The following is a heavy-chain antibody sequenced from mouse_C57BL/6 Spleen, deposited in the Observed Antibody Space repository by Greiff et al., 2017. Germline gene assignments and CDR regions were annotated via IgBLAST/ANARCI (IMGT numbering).Heavy chain of an antibody. V-gene: IGHV1-26*01. Sequence: VQLQQSGPELVKPGASVKISCKASGYTFTDYYMNWVKQSPGKSLEWIGDINPNNGGTSYNQKFKGKATLTVDKSSSTAYMELRSLTSEDSAVYYCARSEYYGSSNSYYAMDYWGQGTSVTVSS. CDR3: ARSEYYGSSNSYYAMDY. D-gene: IGHD1-1*01. CDR1: GYTFTDYY. CDR2: INPNNGGT. J-gene: IGHJ4*01.